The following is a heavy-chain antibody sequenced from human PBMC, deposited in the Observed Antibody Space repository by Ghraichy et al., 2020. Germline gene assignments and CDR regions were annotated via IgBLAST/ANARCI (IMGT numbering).Heavy chain of an antibody. CDR3: ARETYCGGDCSLSGFDY. CDR2: ISSNGSTV. J-gene: IGHJ4*02. V-gene: IGHV3-48*03. Sequence: GGSLRLSCAASGFTFSSYEMNWVRQAPGKGLEWVSYISSNGSTVYYAESVKGRFTISRDNAKNSLYLQMSSLRAEDTAIYYCARETYCGGDCSLSGFDYWGQGILVTVSS. D-gene: IGHD2-21*02. CDR1: GFTFSSYE.